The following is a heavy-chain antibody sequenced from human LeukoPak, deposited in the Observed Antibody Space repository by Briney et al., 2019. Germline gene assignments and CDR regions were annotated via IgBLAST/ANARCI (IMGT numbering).Heavy chain of an antibody. Sequence: SGGSLRLSCAASGFTFDDYAMHWVRQAPGKGLEWVSGISSSSSYIYYADSVKGRFTISRDNSKNTLYLQMNSLRAEDTAVYYCAKVMVITFGGVIFDAFDIWGQGTMVTVSS. CDR2: ISSSSSYI. D-gene: IGHD3-16*02. CDR1: GFTFDDYA. CDR3: AKVMVITFGGVIFDAFDI. V-gene: IGHV3-23*01. J-gene: IGHJ3*02.